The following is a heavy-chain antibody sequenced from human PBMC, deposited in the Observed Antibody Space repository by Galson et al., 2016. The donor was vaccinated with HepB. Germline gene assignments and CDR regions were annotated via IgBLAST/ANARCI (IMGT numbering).Heavy chain of an antibody. J-gene: IGHJ3*01. CDR3: ARQIIGDAFDV. Sequence: SETLSLTCAVSGDSITTNNLWSWVRQPPGKGLEWIGEIFHSGGTNYSPSLKSRVTISLDKSKNQFSLNLSSVTAADTAVYFCARQIIGDAFDVWGPGTPVIVSS. V-gene: IGHV4-4*02. CDR2: IFHSGGT. CDR1: GDSITTNNL. D-gene: IGHD3-16*02.